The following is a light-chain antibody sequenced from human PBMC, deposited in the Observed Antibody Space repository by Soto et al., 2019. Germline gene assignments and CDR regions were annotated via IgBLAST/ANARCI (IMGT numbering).Light chain of an antibody. V-gene: IGLV1-40*01. J-gene: IGLJ3*02. CDR1: SSNIGAGFD. CDR3: QSFDSGLSGVV. Sequence: QSVLTQSPSVSGAPGQTVTISCAGRSSNIGAGFDVHWYQQLPGTGPKLLIFDTANRPSGVPDRFSGSKSGTSASLAITGLQAEDEADYYCQSFDSGLSGVVFGGGTKLTVL. CDR2: DTA.